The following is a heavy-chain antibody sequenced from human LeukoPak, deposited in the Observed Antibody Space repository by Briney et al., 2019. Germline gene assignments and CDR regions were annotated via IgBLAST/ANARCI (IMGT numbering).Heavy chain of an antibody. CDR3: ARGAYYYGSGKIFDY. D-gene: IGHD3-10*01. Sequence: SETLSLTCTVSGGSISSYYWSWIRQPAGKGLEWIGRIYTSGSTNYNPSLKGRVTMSVDTSKNQFSLKLSSVTAADTAVYYCARGAYYYGSGKIFDYWGQGTLVTVSS. J-gene: IGHJ4*02. CDR1: GGSISSYY. CDR2: IYTSGST. V-gene: IGHV4-4*07.